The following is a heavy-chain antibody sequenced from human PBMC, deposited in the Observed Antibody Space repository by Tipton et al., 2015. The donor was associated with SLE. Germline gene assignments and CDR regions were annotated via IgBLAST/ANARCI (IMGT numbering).Heavy chain of an antibody. Sequence: TLSLTCAVYGGSFSGYYWSWIRQPPGKGLEWIGEINHSGSTNYSPSLKSRVTISVDTSKNQFPLKLSSVTAADTAVYYCARAPPPRNFDLWGRGTLVTVSS. CDR2: INHSGST. J-gene: IGHJ2*01. V-gene: IGHV4-34*01. CDR3: ARAPPPRNFDL. CDR1: GGSFSGYY.